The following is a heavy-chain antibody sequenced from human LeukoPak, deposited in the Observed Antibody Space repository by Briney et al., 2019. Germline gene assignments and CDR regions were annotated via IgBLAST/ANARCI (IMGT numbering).Heavy chain of an antibody. Sequence: SETLSLTCAVSGGSISSGGYSWSWIRQPPGKGLEWIGYIYHSGSTYYNPSLKSRVTISVDRSKNQFSLKLSSVTAADTAVYYCARTFGAVPDFDPWGQGTLVTVSS. J-gene: IGHJ5*02. D-gene: IGHD3-3*01. CDR1: GGSISSGGYS. CDR2: IYHSGST. CDR3: ARTFGAVPDFDP. V-gene: IGHV4-30-2*01.